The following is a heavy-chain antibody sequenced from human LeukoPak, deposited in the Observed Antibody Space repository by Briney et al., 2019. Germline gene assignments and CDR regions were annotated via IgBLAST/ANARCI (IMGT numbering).Heavy chain of an antibody. V-gene: IGHV4-31*03. CDR2: IYYSGST. D-gene: IGHD2-2*02. J-gene: IGHJ5*02. CDR3: ARGQIVVVPAAIWGLHNNWFDP. Sequence: PSETLSLTCTVSGGSISSGGYYWSWIRQHPGKGLEWIGYIYYSGSTYYNPSLKSRVTISVDTSKNQFSLKLSSVTAADTAVYYCARGQIVVVPAAIWGLHNNWFDPWGQGTLVTVSS. CDR1: GGSISSGGYY.